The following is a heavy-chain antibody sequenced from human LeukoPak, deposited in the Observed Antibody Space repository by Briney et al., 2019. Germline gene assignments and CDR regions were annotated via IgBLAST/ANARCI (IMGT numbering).Heavy chain of an antibody. CDR3: ASPKPDY. CDR1: GFTFRSCY. Sequence: GGSLRLTCAASGFTFRSCYMYWVRQRPGKGLEWLCRITSDGSTSYYADSVRGRFTISRDNAKNTLYLQMNSLTDEDTAVYYCASPKPDYWGQGTLVTVSS. V-gene: IGHV3-74*01. J-gene: IGHJ4*02. CDR2: ITSDGSTS.